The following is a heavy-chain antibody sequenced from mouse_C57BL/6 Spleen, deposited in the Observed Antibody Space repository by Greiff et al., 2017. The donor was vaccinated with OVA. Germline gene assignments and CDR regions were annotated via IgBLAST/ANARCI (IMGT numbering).Heavy chain of an antibody. Sequence: VHLVESGAELARPGASVKLSCKASGYTFTSYGISWVKQRTGQGLEWIGEIYPRSGNTYYNEKFKGKATLTADKSSSTAYMELRSLTSEDSAVYFCARFTTVVANYYAMDYWGQGTSVTVSS. CDR3: ARFTTVVANYYAMDY. CDR2: IYPRSGNT. CDR1: GYTFTSYG. V-gene: IGHV1-81*01. J-gene: IGHJ4*01. D-gene: IGHD1-1*01.